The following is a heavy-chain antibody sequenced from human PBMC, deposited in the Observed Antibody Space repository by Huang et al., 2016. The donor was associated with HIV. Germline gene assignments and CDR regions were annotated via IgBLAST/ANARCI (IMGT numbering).Heavy chain of an antibody. D-gene: IGHD3-9*01. CDR2: ITYDGRNK. Sequence: QVQLAESGGGVVQPGRSLRLSCRASEFTFSGCGMHWVRQATGKVLEGLAVITYDGRNKYYADSVKGRFTISRDNSNNTLYLQMNRLRADDTSVYYCAKDHVDKSYYYYVMDVWGQGTTVTVSS. V-gene: IGHV3-30*18. CDR3: AKDHVDKSYYYYVMDV. J-gene: IGHJ6*02. CDR1: EFTFSGCG.